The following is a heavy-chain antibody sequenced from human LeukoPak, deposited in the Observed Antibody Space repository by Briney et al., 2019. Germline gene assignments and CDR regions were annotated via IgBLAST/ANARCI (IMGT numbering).Heavy chain of an antibody. V-gene: IGHV3-23*01. CDR1: GFTFSSYG. CDR3: AKARVRGVDDYYYYMDV. J-gene: IGHJ6*03. Sequence: GGTLRLSCAASGFTFSSYGMSWVRQAPGKGLEWVSAISGSGGSTYYADSVKGRFTISRDNSKNTLYLQMNSLRAEDTAVYYCAKARVRGVDDYYYYMDVWGKGTTVTISS. CDR2: ISGSGGST. D-gene: IGHD3-10*01.